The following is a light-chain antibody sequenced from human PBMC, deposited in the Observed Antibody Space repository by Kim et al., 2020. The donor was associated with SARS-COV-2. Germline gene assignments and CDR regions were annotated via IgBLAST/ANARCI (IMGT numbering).Light chain of an antibody. V-gene: IGLV2-14*01. CDR3: SSYIRGSTNYV. J-gene: IGLJ1*01. CDR1: SRDVGGYKY. CDR2: EVS. Sequence: QSIPISCTGTSRDVGGYKYVSWYQHPPGKAPKLVIYEVSNRPSGVSNRFSGSKSGNTASLTISGLQAEDEADYYCSSYIRGSTNYVFGTGTKVTVL.